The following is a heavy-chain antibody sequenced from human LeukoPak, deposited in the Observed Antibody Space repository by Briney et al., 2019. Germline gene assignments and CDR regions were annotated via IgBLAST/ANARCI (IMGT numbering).Heavy chain of an antibody. J-gene: IGHJ3*02. CDR3: ARDRSSGWQGVFDI. CDR2: IYHSGST. D-gene: IGHD6-19*01. CDR1: GGSFSSGGYY. V-gene: IGHV4-30-2*01. Sequence: PSETLSLTCTVSGGSFSSGGYYWSWIRQPPGKGLEWIGYIYHSGSTYYNPSLKSRVTISVDRSKNQFSLKLSSVTAADTAVYYCARDRSSGWQGVFDIWGQGTMVTVSS.